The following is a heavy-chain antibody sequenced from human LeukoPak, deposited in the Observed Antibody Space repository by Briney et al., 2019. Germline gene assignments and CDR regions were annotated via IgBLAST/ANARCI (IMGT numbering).Heavy chain of an antibody. CDR1: GFTFSSYG. J-gene: IGHJ4*02. CDR3: ARDRDYGDYRYYFDY. Sequence: GGSLRLSCAASGFTFSSYGMPWVRQAPGKGLGWVAVIWYDGSNKYYADSVKGRFTISRDNSKNTLYQQMNSLRAEDTAVYYCARDRDYGDYRYYFDYWGQGTLVTVSS. V-gene: IGHV3-33*01. D-gene: IGHD4-17*01. CDR2: IWYDGSNK.